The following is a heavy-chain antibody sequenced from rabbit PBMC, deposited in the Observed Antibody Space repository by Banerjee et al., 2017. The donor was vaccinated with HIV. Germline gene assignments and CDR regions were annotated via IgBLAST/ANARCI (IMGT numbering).Heavy chain of an antibody. Sequence: QSLEESGGDLVKPGASLTLTCTVSGFSFSSSYYMCWVRQAPGKGLEWIACIYAGSSGITYYANWAKGRFTFSKTSSTTVTLQMTSLTAADTATYFCARDGGLYSLDLWGPGTLVTVS. CDR1: GFSFSSSYY. J-gene: IGHJ3*01. V-gene: IGHV1S40*01. CDR3: ARDGGLYSLDL. D-gene: IGHD3-1*01. CDR2: IYAGSSGIT.